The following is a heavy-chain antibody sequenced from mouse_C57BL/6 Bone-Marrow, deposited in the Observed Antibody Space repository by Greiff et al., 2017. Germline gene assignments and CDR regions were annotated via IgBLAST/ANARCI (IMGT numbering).Heavy chain of an antibody. CDR1: GFTFSSYG. CDR3: ARLDGWGYFDY. V-gene: IGHV5-6*01. CDR2: ISSGGSYT. D-gene: IGHD2-3*01. Sequence: EVHLVESGGDLVKPGGSLKLSCAASGFTFSSYGMSWVRQTPDKRLEWVATISSGGSYTYYPDSVKGRFTISRDNAKNTLYLQMSSLKSEDTAMYYCARLDGWGYFDYWGQGTTLTVSS. J-gene: IGHJ2*01.